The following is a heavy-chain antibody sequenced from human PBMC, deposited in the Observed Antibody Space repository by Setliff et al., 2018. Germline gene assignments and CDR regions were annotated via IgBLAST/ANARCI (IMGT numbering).Heavy chain of an antibody. Sequence: GGSLRLSCAASGFTFSSYAMSWVRQAPGKGLEWVSTVSGAGDFTYYADSVKGRFTISRDNSKNTLFLQMNSLRAEDTAVYYCARTCSGSGCYAGLESWGQGTPVTVSS. D-gene: IGHD2-15*01. J-gene: IGHJ4*02. V-gene: IGHV3-23*01. CDR3: ARTCSGSGCYAGLES. CDR1: GFTFSSYA. CDR2: VSGAGDFT.